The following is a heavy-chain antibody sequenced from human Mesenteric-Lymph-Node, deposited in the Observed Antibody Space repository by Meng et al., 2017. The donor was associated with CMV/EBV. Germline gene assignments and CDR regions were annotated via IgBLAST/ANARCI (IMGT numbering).Heavy chain of an antibody. CDR1: GGSISSTSYF. J-gene: IGHJ3*02. Sequence: SETLSLTCSVSGGSISSTSYFWGWIRQPPGKGLEWIGSIYYSGNTYYNPSLKSRVTISVDTSKNQFSLKLSSVTAADTAVYYCARHGNVATPNDAFDIWSQGTMVTVSS. V-gene: IGHV4-39*01. D-gene: IGHD1-26*01. CDR2: IYYSGNT. CDR3: ARHGNVATPNDAFDI.